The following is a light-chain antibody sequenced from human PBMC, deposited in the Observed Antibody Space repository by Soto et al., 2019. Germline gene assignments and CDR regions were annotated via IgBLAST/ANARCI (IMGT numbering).Light chain of an antibody. CDR2: GAS. CDR1: QSISSY. Sequence: VLTQSPGTLSLSPGERATLSCRASQSISSYVAWYQQKPGQAPRLLIYGASTRADGIADRFSGSGSGTDFTLSIRGLEPEDFAVYYCQQYGRSPRTFGQGTKVDIK. V-gene: IGKV3-20*01. J-gene: IGKJ1*01. CDR3: QQYGRSPRT.